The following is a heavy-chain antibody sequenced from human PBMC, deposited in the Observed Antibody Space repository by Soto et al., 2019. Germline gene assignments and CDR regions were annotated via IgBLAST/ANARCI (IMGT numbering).Heavy chain of an antibody. V-gene: IGHV3-23*01. CDR1: GFTFSNYA. J-gene: IGHJ4*02. CDR3: TKNSYFDS. Sequence: VQLLESGGGLVQPGGSLRLSCAASGFTFSNYAMSWVRQAPGKALEWVSSINIVGGNTNYADSVRGRFTMSRDDSKNTVFLQMNSLRAEDTAIYCCTKNSYFDSWGQGALVTVSS. CDR2: INIVGGNT.